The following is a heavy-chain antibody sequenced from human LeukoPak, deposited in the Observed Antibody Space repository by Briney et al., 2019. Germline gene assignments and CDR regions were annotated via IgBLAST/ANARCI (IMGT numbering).Heavy chain of an antibody. J-gene: IGHJ3*02. D-gene: IGHD6-19*01. Sequence: SETLSLTCTVSGGSISSYYWSWIRQPPGKGLEWIGYSYYSGSTNYNPSLKSRVTISVDTSKNQFSLKLSSVTAADTAVYYCARRAVAVAFDIWGQGTMVTVSS. V-gene: IGHV4-59*08. CDR2: SYYSGST. CDR1: GGSISSYY. CDR3: ARRAVAVAFDI.